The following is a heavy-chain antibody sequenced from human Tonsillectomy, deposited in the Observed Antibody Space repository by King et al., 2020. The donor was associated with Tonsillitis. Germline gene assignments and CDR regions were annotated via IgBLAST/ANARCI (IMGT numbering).Heavy chain of an antibody. V-gene: IGHV2-26*01. CDR2: IFSTDEK. CDR3: ARTLWGYYFDS. D-gene: IGHD3-10*01. J-gene: IGHJ4*02. CDR1: GFSLSNARMG. Sequence: VTLKESGPVLVKPTETLTLTCTVSGFSLSNARMGVSWIRQPPGKALEWLAHIFSTDEKSYTTSLKTWLTISKDTSKSHVVLTMTNMDPVDTATYYCARTLWGYYFDSWGQGILVTVSS.